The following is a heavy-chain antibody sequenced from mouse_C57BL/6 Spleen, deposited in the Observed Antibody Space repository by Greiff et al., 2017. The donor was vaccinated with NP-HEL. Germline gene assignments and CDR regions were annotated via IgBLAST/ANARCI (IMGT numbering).Heavy chain of an antibody. J-gene: IGHJ4*01. CDR3: ARWGIYDGYPLYAMDY. V-gene: IGHV1-78*01. D-gene: IGHD2-3*01. Sequence: VQLVESDAELVKPGASVKISCKVSGYTFTDHTIHWMKQRPEQGLEWIGYIYPRDGSTKYNEKFKGKATLTADKSSSTAYMQLNSLTSEDSAVYFCARWGIYDGYPLYAMDYWGQGTSVTVSS. CDR2: IYPRDGST. CDR1: GYTFTDHT.